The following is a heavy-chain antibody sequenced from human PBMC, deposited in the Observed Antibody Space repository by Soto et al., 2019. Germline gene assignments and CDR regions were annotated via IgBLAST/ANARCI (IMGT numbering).Heavy chain of an antibody. CDR3: ARDTMIVVEYYFDY. Sequence: EVQLVESGGGLVKPGGSLTLSCAASGFTFSSYSMNWVRQAPGKGLEWVSSISSSSSYIYYADSVKGRFTISRDNAKNSLYLQMNSLRAVDTAVYYRARDTMIVVEYYFDYWGQGTLATVS. D-gene: IGHD3-22*01. J-gene: IGHJ4*02. CDR1: GFTFSSYS. V-gene: IGHV3-21*01. CDR2: ISSSSSYI.